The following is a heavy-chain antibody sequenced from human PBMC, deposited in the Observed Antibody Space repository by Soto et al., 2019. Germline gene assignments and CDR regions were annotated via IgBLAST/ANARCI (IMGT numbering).Heavy chain of an antibody. CDR1: GFTFTYVW. CDR3: AADRYCSSNTCPGAFDI. CDR2: IKRKSDGETT. D-gene: IGHD2-2*01. V-gene: IGHV3-15*01. J-gene: IGHJ3*02. Sequence: EVQLVESGGDSVKPGGSLRLSCAASGFTFTYVWMNWVRQAPGKGLEWVGRIKRKSDGETTDYAAPVKGRFTISRDDSKNTLYLEMNSLKTDDTAVYYCAADRYCSSNTCPGAFDIWGQGTMVRVSA.